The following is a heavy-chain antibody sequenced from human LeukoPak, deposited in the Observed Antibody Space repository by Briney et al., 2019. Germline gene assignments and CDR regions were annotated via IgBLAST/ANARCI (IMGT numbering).Heavy chain of an antibody. CDR3: ASGAYSYYYMDV. V-gene: IGHV4-59*01. CDR1: GGSFSGYY. CDR2: IHYSGST. J-gene: IGHJ6*03. D-gene: IGHD1-26*01. Sequence: SETLSLTCAVYGGSFSGYYWSWIRQPPGKGLEWIGYIHYSGSTNYNPSLKSRVTISVDTSKNQFSLKLSSVTAADTAVYYCASGAYSYYYMDVWGKGTTVTISS.